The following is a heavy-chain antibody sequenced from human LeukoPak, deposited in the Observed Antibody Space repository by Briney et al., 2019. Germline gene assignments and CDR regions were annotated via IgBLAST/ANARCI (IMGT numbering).Heavy chain of an antibody. CDR3: ARDKGDCGGGSCYEIVY. J-gene: IGHJ4*02. V-gene: IGHV3-30*03. CDR1: GFTCSSYG. Sequence: GRSLRLSCAASGFTCSSYGMHWVRQAPGKGLEWVGVISYDGSNKYYADSVKGRFTISRDNSNNTLYLQMNSLRAEDTTVYYCARDKGDCGGGSCYEIVYWGQGTLVTVSS. D-gene: IGHD2-15*01. CDR2: ISYDGSNK.